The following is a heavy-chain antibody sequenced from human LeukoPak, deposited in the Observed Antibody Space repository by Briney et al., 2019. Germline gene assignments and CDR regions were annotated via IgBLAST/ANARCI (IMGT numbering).Heavy chain of an antibody. J-gene: IGHJ4*02. CDR3: AREGISSGWSDY. CDR1: GGSISTSNYY. Sequence: SETLSLTCTVSGGSISTSNYYWGWIRQPPGKGLEWIGNIFYSGSTNYNPSLKSRVTISVDTSKNQFSLQLNSVTPEDTAVYYCAREGISSGWSDYWGQGTLVTVSS. CDR2: IFYSGST. V-gene: IGHV4-39*07. D-gene: IGHD6-19*01.